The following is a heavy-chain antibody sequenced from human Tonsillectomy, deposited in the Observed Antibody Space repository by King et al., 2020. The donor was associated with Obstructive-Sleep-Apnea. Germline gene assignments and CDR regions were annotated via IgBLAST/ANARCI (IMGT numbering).Heavy chain of an antibody. Sequence: VQLVQSGGGLVEPGGSLRLSCAAYGFSFSSYSMDWVRQAPGKGLEWVSYISSSSTIYYTDSVKGRFSISRDNAKNSLYLQMNSLTAEDTAVYYCAGMTQTDAFDIWGQGTMVTVSS. CDR2: ISSSSTI. CDR3: AGMTQTDAFDI. V-gene: IGHV3-48*04. CDR1: GFSFSSYS. J-gene: IGHJ3*02.